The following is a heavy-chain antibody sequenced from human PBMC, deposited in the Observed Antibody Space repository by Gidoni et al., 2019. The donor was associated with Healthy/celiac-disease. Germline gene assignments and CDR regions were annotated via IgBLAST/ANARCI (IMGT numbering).Heavy chain of an antibody. J-gene: IGHJ3*02. V-gene: IGHV3-23*01. Sequence: EVQLLESGGGLVQPGGSLRLSCAASGFTFSSYAMSWVRQAPGKGLEWVSAISGSGGSTYYAESGKGRFTISRDNSKNTLYLQMNSLRAEDTAVYYCAKEDGDRYCSSTSCFAFDIWGQGTMVTVSS. CDR2: ISGSGGST. CDR3: AKEDGDRYCSSTSCFAFDI. CDR1: GFTFSSYA. D-gene: IGHD2-2*01.